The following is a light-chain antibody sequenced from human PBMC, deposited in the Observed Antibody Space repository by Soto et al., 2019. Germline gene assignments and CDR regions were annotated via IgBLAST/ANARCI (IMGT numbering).Light chain of an antibody. Sequence: QSVLTQPPSVSAAPGQKVTISCSGSSSNIGNNYVSWYQQLPGTAPKLLIYYNNKRPSGIPDRFSGSKSGTSATLGITGLQTGDEADYYCGTWDGSLSAGVFGGGTQLTVL. J-gene: IGLJ3*02. CDR1: SSNIGNNY. CDR3: GTWDGSLSAGV. V-gene: IGLV1-51*02. CDR2: YNN.